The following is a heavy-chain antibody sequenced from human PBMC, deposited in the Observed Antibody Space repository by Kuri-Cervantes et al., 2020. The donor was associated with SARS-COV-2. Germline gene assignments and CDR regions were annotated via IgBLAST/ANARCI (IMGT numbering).Heavy chain of an antibody. J-gene: IGHJ6*03. D-gene: IGHD6-6*01. Sequence: SVKVSCKASGYTFTSYGISWVRQAPGQGLEWMGRIIPILGIANYAQKFQGRVTITADKSTSTAYMELSSLRSEDTAVYYCARAPWGAARRYYYYYMDVWGKGTTVTVSS. CDR3: ARAPWGAARRYYYYYMDV. CDR1: GYTFTSYG. CDR2: IIPILGIA. V-gene: IGHV1-69*04.